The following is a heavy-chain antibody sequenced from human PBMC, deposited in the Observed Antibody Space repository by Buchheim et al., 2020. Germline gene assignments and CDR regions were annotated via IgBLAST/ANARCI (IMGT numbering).Heavy chain of an antibody. CDR2: INHSGST. V-gene: IGHV4-34*01. D-gene: IGHD3-3*01. CDR1: GGSFSGYY. J-gene: IGHJ6*02. CDR3: ALPAAPVRDDSGYDFWSGNLGSRLDYYYGMAV. Sequence: QVQLQQWGAGLLKPSETLSLTCAVYGGSFSGYYWSWIRQPPGKGLEWIGEINHSGSTNYNPSLKSRVTISVDTSKNQFSLKLSSVTAADTAVYYCALPAAPVRDDSGYDFWSGNLGSRLDYYYGMAVWGQGTT.